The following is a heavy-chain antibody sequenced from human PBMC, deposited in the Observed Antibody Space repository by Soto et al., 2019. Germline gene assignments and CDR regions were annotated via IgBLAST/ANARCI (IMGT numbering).Heavy chain of an antibody. CDR1: GYTFTGYY. CDR2: INPNSGGT. Sequence: QVQLVQSGAEVKKPGASVKVSCKASGYTFTGYYMHWVRQAPGQGLEWMGWINPNSGGTNYAQKFQGWVTMSRDTSISPAYMELSRLRSDDTAVYYCARAGQQWLETNWFDPWGQGTLVTVSS. CDR3: ARAGQQWLETNWFDP. V-gene: IGHV1-2*04. D-gene: IGHD6-19*01. J-gene: IGHJ5*02.